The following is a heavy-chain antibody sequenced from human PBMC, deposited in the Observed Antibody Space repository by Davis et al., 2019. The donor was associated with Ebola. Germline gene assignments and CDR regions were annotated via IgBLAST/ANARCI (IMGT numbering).Heavy chain of an antibody. CDR3: AKALGYSSSSHYYYGMDV. J-gene: IGHJ6*02. Sequence: SLKISCAASEFIFSTYVMTWVRQAPGKGLEWVSGISWNSGSIGYADSVKGRFTISRDNSKNSLYLQMNSLRAEDTAVYYCAKALGYSSSSHYYYGMDVWGQGTTVTVSS. D-gene: IGHD6-6*01. V-gene: IGHV3-9*01. CDR1: EFIFSTYV. CDR2: ISWNSGSI.